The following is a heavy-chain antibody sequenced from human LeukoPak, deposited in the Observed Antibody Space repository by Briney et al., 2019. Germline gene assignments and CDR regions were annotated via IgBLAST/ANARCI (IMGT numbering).Heavy chain of an antibody. CDR3: AKPRYDFWSGYPIEGYYFDY. CDR1: GFTFSSYA. CDR2: ISGSGGST. D-gene: IGHD3-3*01. Sequence: GGSLRLSCAAYGFTFSSYAMSWVRQAPGKGLDWVSAISGSGGSTYYADSVKGRFTISRDNSKNTLYMQMNSLKAEDTAVYYCAKPRYDFWSGYPIEGYYFDYWGQGTLVTVSS. J-gene: IGHJ4*02. V-gene: IGHV3-23*01.